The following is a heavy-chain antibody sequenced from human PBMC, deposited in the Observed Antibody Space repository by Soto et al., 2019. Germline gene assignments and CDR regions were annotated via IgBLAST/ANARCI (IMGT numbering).Heavy chain of an antibody. V-gene: IGHV4-39*01. J-gene: IGHJ3*02. Sequence: QLQLQESGPGLVKPSETLSLTCTVSGGSISSSNYYWGWIRQPPGKGLEWIGSIYYSGNAYYNPSLKSRVAISVYTSKNQFSLKLSSVTAADTAVLYCAKFTQSVGQNAFDISGQGTMVTVSS. CDR1: GGSISSSNYY. CDR2: IYYSGNA. CDR3: AKFTQSVGQNAFDI.